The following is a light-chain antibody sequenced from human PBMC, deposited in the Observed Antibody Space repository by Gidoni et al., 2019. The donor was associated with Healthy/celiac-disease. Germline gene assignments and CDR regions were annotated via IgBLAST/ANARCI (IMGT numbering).Light chain of an antibody. V-gene: IGKV1-8*01. J-gene: IGKJ4*01. CDR1: QGISSY. CDR2: AAS. Sequence: IRITQSPSSLSASTGDRVTIPCRASQGISSYLAWYQQKPGKAPKLLIYAASTLQSGVPSRFSGSGSGTDFTLTISCLQSEDFATYYCQQYYSYSSFGGGTKVEIK. CDR3: QQYYSYSS.